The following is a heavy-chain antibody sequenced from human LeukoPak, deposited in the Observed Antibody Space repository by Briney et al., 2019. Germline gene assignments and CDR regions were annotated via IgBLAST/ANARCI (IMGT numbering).Heavy chain of an antibody. CDR1: GYTFTSYY. CDR2: INPSGGST. Sequence: GASVKVSCKASGYTFTSYYMHWVRQAPGQGPEWMGIINPSGGSTSYAQKFQGRVTMTRDTSTSTVYMELSSLRSEDTAVYYCARARIYYDSSGPPDYWGQGTLVTVSS. V-gene: IGHV1-46*01. J-gene: IGHJ4*02. D-gene: IGHD3-22*01. CDR3: ARARIYYDSSGPPDY.